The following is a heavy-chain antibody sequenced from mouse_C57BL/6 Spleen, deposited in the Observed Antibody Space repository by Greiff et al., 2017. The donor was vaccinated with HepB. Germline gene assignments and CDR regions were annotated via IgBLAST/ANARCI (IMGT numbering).Heavy chain of an antibody. J-gene: IGHJ3*01. CDR1: GFSLSTSGMG. Sequence: QVTLKESGPGILQSSQTLSLTCSFSGFSLSTSGMGVSWIRQPSGKGLEWLAHIYWDDDKRYNPSLKSRLTISKDTSRNQVFLKITSVDTADTATYYCARVYYYGSSYAWFAYWGQGTLVTVSA. D-gene: IGHD1-1*01. CDR3: ARVYYYGSSYAWFAY. V-gene: IGHV8-12*01. CDR2: IYWDDDK.